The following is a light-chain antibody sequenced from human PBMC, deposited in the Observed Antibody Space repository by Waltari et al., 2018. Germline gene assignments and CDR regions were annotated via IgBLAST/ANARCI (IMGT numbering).Light chain of an antibody. V-gene: IGKV4-1*01. CDR1: QSVLYSPNNKNY. CDR3: QQYANTPRT. J-gene: IGKJ1*01. CDR2: WAS. Sequence: DIVMTQSPDSLAVSLGERATVNCKSSQSVLYSPNNKNYLAWYQQKPVQPPKLLIYWASTRESGVPDRFSGSGSGTAFTLTISSLQAEDVAVYYCQQYANTPRTFGQGTTVEIK.